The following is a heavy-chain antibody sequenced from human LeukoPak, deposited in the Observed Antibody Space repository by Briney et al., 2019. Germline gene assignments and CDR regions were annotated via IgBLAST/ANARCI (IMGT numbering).Heavy chain of an antibody. CDR2: INSDGSST. Sequence: GGSLRLSCAASGFTFSSYWMHWVRQAPGKGLVWVSRINSDGSSTNYADSVKGRFTISRDNSKNTLYLQMNSLRAEDMAVYYCAKVEMATIFYWGQGTLVTVSS. J-gene: IGHJ4*02. D-gene: IGHD5-24*01. CDR3: AKVEMATIFY. V-gene: IGHV3-74*01. CDR1: GFTFSSYW.